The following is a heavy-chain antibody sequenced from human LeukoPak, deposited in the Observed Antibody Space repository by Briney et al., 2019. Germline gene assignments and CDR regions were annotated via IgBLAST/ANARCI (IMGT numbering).Heavy chain of an antibody. J-gene: IGHJ4*02. CDR3: ATAGGSYYSGWEFDS. Sequence: SETLSLTCTVSGGSISSYYWSWIRQPPGKGLEWIGYIYYSGSTNYNPSLKSRVTISVDTSKNQFSLKLSSVTAADTAVYYCATAGGSYYSGWEFDSWGQGTLVTVSS. CDR2: IYYSGST. CDR1: GGSISSYY. D-gene: IGHD2-15*01. V-gene: IGHV4-59*01.